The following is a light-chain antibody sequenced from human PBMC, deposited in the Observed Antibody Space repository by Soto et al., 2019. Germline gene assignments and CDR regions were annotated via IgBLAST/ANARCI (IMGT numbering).Light chain of an antibody. Sequence: QSALTQPASVSGSPGQSITISCTGTSSDVGGYNYVSWYQQHPGKAPKLMIYDVSNRPSGVSNRFSGSQSGNTASLTISGLQAEDEADYYCSSYTSSSIPVVFGGGTKLTVL. J-gene: IGLJ2*01. CDR1: SSDVGGYNY. CDR2: DVS. V-gene: IGLV2-14*01. CDR3: SSYTSSSIPVV.